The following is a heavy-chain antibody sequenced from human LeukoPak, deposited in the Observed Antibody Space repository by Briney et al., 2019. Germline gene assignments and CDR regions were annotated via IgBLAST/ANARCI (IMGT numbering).Heavy chain of an antibody. V-gene: IGHV4-39*01. J-gene: IGHJ6*03. CDR2: IYYSGST. CDR3: ASFSSWYGDYYYYYMDV. D-gene: IGHD6-13*01. CDR1: GGSISSSSYY. Sequence: PSETLSLTCTVSGGSISSSSYYWGWLRQPPGKGLEWIGSIYYSGSTYYNPSLKSRVTISVDTSKNQFSLKLSSVTAADTAVYYCASFSSWYGDYYYYYMDVWGKGTTVTVSS.